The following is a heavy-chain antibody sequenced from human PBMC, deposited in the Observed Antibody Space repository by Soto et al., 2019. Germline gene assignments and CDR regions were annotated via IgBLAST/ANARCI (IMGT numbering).Heavy chain of an antibody. D-gene: IGHD3-10*01. Sequence: ASETLSLTCTVSGCSISSYYWGWIRQPPGKGLEWIGYIYYSGSTNYNPSLKSRVTISVDTSKNQFSLKLSSVTAADTAVYYCARYYYGSGSYLFDYWGQGTLVTVSS. V-gene: IGHV4-59*01. J-gene: IGHJ4*02. CDR3: ARYYYGSGSYLFDY. CDR2: IYYSGST. CDR1: GCSISSYY.